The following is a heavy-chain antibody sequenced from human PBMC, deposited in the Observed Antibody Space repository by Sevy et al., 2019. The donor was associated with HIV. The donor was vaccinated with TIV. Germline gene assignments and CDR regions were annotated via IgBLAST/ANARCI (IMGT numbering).Heavy chain of an antibody. CDR3: ARERIQGDAFDI. D-gene: IGHD5-18*01. V-gene: IGHV3-66*02. Sequence: GESLKISCAASGFTVSSNYMSWVRQAPGKGLEWVSVIYSGGSTYYADSVKGRFTISRDNSKNTLYLQMNSLRAEDTAVYYCARERIQGDAFDIWGQGTMVTVSS. CDR1: GFTVSSNY. CDR2: IYSGGST. J-gene: IGHJ3*02.